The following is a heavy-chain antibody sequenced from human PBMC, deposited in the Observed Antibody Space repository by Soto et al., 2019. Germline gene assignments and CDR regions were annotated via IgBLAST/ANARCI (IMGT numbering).Heavy chain of an antibody. D-gene: IGHD6-25*01. CDR2: IYYSGST. V-gene: IGHV4-59*12. Sequence: TLSLTCTVSGGSISSYYWSWIRQPPGKGLEWIGYIYYSGSTNYNPSLKSRVIISVDTSKNQFSLKLKSVTAADTAVYYCARGIATIPAVQGDAPDNRYFDSWGLGTRVTVSS. J-gene: IGHJ4*02. CDR3: ARGIATIPAVQGDAPDNRYFDS. CDR1: GGSISSYY.